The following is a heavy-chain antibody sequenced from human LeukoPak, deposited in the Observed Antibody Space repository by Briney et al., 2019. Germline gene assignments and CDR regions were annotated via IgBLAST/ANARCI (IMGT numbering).Heavy chain of an antibody. CDR1: GFTFDDYA. J-gene: IGHJ6*03. CDR3: ARDPYSGGYSAGLYFYYMDV. CDR2: INWNCDSI. Sequence: SLRLSCAVSGFTFDDYAMHWVRQVPGKGLEWVSGINWNCDSIGYADSVKGRFTTSRDNAENSLYLQMNSLRVEDTAVYYCARDPYSGGYSAGLYFYYMDVWGKGTTVTVSS. V-gene: IGHV3-9*01. D-gene: IGHD1-26*01.